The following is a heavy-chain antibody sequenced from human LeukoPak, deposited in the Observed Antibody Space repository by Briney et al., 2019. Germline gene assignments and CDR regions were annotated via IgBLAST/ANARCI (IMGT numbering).Heavy chain of an antibody. CDR3: ARPRSGSIKSAFDI. V-gene: IGHV4-39*01. Sequence: SETLSLTCTVSGASFSSSNYFWGWIRQTPAKGLEWIGRIYYSGTTYYNPSLQSRVTISVDTSKNQFSLKMSSVTAADTAVYYCARPRSGSIKSAFDIWGQGTMVTVSS. CDR2: IYYSGTT. CDR1: GASFSSSNYF. D-gene: IGHD1-26*01. J-gene: IGHJ3*02.